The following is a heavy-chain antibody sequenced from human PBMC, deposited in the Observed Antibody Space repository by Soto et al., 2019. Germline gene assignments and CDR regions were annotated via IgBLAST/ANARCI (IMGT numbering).Heavy chain of an antibody. CDR3: NSRITIFGVVSVDDAFDI. V-gene: IGHV4-30-4*01. D-gene: IGHD3-3*01. J-gene: IGHJ3*02. CDR2: IYYSGST. CDR1: GGSISSGDYY. Sequence: QVQLQESGPGLVKPSQTLSLTCTVSGGSISSGDYYWSWIRQPPGKGLEWIGYIYYSGSTYYNSSLKGRVTVTVNTSKNQSSLKLNSVTAADTAVYYYNSRITIFGVVSVDDAFDIWGQLTLVTVSS.